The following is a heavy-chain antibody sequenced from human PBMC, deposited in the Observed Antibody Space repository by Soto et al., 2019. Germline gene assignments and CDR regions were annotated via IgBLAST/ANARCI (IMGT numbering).Heavy chain of an antibody. CDR2: IYSGGST. CDR3: APHGEYLYRFDY. Sequence: PGGSLRLSCAASGFTVSSNYMSWVRQAPGKGLEWVSVIYSGGSTYYADSVKGRFTISRDNSKNTLYLQMNSLRAEDAAVYYCAPHGEYLYRFDYWGQGTLVTVSS. V-gene: IGHV3-53*01. J-gene: IGHJ4*02. D-gene: IGHD4-17*01. CDR1: GFTVSSNY.